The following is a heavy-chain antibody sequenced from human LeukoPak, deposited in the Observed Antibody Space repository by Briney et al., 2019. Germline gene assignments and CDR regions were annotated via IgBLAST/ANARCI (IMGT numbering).Heavy chain of an antibody. CDR2: IYTSGST. CDR1: GGSISSGSYY. D-gene: IGHD1-1*01. J-gene: IGHJ5*02. CDR3: ARPVPSRLGWFDP. V-gene: IGHV4-61*02. Sequence: PSETLSLTCTVSGGSISSGSYYWSWIRQPAGKGLEWIGRIYTSGSTNYNPSLKSRVTISVDTSKNQFSLKLTSVTAADTAVYYCARPVPSRLGWFDPWGQGTLVTVSS.